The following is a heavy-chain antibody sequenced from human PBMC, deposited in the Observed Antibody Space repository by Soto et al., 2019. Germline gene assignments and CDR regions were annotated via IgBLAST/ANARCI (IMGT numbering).Heavy chain of an antibody. CDR1: GFTFSNYP. J-gene: IGHJ4*02. V-gene: IGHV3-23*01. CDR2: ISGSGGST. Sequence: PGGSLRLSCAASGFTFSNYPMTWVRQAPGKGLEWVSSISGSGGSTYYADSVKGRFTISRDNPKNTISLQMNSLRAEDTAVYYCAKEQTHSEADTSSIFDYWGQGTLVTVSS. D-gene: IGHD2-2*01. CDR3: AKEQTHSEADTSSIFDY.